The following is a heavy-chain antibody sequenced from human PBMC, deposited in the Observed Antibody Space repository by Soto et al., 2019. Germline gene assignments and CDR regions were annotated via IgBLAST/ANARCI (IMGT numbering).Heavy chain of an antibody. Sequence: QVQLVQSGAEVREPGASVKVSCKASGYTFTDYDMNWVRQATGQGPEWMGWMNPNSGDTGYAQKFQGRVTMTRDTSITTAYMELSSLRSEDTAVYYCEKVSRRGSAIDFDYWGQGTLVTVSS. V-gene: IGHV1-8*01. CDR3: EKVSRRGSAIDFDY. D-gene: IGHD3-10*01. CDR1: GYTFTDYD. CDR2: MNPNSGDT. J-gene: IGHJ4*02.